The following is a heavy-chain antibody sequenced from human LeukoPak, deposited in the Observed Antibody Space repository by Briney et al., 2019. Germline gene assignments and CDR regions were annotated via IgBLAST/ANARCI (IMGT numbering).Heavy chain of an antibody. CDR2: IYYSGST. D-gene: IGHD3-16*01. CDR1: VGSISSSSYY. Sequence: SETLSLTCTVPVGSISSSSYYWGWIRQPPGKGLEWIGSIYYSGSTYYNPSLKSRVAISVDTSKNQFSLKLSSVTAADTAVYYCARGVGEAFDIWGQGTMVTVSS. V-gene: IGHV4-39*07. J-gene: IGHJ3*02. CDR3: ARGVGEAFDI.